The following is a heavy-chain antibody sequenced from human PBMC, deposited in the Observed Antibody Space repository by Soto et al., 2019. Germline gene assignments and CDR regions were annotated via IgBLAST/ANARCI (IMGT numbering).Heavy chain of an antibody. CDR1: RYSLPSYW. J-gene: IGHJ4*01. D-gene: IGHD6-19*01. CDR2: IYPGDSDT. V-gene: IGHV5-51*01. Sequence: GESLKISCKGSRYSLPSYWIGWVRQMPGKGLECMGIIYPGDSDTRYSPSFQGQVVFSADKSISTACLLWRGLKASDTAIYYCARRLSTGWFFDFWGQGTLLTVFS. CDR3: ARRLSTGWFFDF.